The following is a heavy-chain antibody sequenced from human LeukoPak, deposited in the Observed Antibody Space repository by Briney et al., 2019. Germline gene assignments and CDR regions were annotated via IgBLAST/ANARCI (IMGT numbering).Heavy chain of an antibody. CDR2: IYYSGST. J-gene: IGHJ4*02. CDR1: GGSISSDSYY. Sequence: SETLSLTCTVSGGSISSDSYYWAWIRQPPGKGLEWIASIYYSGSTYYNPSLKSRVTISVDTSRNQFSLKLSSVTAADTAVYYCASLAVAGLSEGYWGQGTLVTVSS. V-gene: IGHV4-39*01. CDR3: ASLAVAGLSEGY. D-gene: IGHD6-19*01.